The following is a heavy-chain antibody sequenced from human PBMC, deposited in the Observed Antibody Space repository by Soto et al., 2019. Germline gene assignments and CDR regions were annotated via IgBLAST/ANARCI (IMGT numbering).Heavy chain of an antibody. CDR1: GGSINSGGYY. Sequence: QVQLQESGPGLVKPSQTLSLICTVSGGSINSGGYYWSWIRQHPGKGLEWIGYIYYSGSTYYNPFIRSRVTISAGASETQFSLKLSSVTAADTAVYFCARAYRKSGYSSSWVFDSWGQGTLVNVSS. D-gene: IGHD6-13*01. CDR2: IYYSGST. V-gene: IGHV4-31*03. CDR3: ARAYRKSGYSSSWVFDS. J-gene: IGHJ4*02.